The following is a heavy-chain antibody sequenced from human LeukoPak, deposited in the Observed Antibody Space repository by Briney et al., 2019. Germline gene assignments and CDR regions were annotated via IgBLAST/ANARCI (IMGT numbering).Heavy chain of an antibody. CDR3: ARDQVPYDFWSGYYLGY. V-gene: IGHV3-7*01. D-gene: IGHD3-3*01. CDR1: GFTFSSYW. CDR2: IKQDGSGK. Sequence: PGGSLRLSCAASGFTFSSYWMSWVRQAPGKGLEWVANIKQDGSGKYYVDSVKGRFTISRDNAKNSLYLQMNSLRAEDTAVYYCARDQVPYDFWSGYYLGYWGQGTLVTVSS. J-gene: IGHJ4*02.